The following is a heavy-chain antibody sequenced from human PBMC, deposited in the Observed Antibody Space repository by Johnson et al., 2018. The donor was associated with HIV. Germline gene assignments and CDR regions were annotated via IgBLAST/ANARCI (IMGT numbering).Heavy chain of an antibody. V-gene: IGHV3-43D*03. CDR2: ISWDGGST. J-gene: IGHJ3*02. CDR1: GFTFDDYA. D-gene: IGHD3-22*01. CDR3: ASSLHYYDSSGYRGAFDI. Sequence: VQLVGSGGVVVQPGGSLRLSCAASGFTFDDYAMHWVRQAPGKGLEWVSLISWDGGSTYYADSVKGRFTISRDNSKNSLYLQMNSLRAEDTALYYCASSLHYYDSSGYRGAFDIWGQGTMVTVSS.